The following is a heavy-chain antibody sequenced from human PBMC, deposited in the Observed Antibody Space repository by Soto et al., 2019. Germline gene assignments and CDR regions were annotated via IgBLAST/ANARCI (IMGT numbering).Heavy chain of an antibody. Sequence: GGSLRLSCASSGFNFSFYAMHWVRQTPGKGLEWVAVISFDGNNIYYADSVRGRFTISRDSSSSMLYLQMNNLKPEDSAIYYCGRVGCSSILCVTQFDNWGQGTLVTVSS. V-gene: IGHV3-30-3*01. J-gene: IGHJ4*02. CDR2: ISFDGNNI. CDR1: GFNFSFYA. CDR3: GRVGCSSILCVTQFDN. D-gene: IGHD2-2*01.